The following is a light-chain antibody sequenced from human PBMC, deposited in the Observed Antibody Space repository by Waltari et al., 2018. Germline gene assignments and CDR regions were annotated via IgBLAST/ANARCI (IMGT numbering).Light chain of an antibody. J-gene: IGLJ3*02. CDR2: GD. Sequence: QSALTQEASVSGTVGQKVTLSCIGNNNNVGSYAVSWYQQISHGAPKTVMFGDFLPSGIPDRFSVSKSGTTASRTISGLQPEDEADYYCSTWDYSLRAWVFGGGTILTVL. CDR1: NNNVGSYA. V-gene: IGLV1-36*01. CDR3: STWDYSLRAWV.